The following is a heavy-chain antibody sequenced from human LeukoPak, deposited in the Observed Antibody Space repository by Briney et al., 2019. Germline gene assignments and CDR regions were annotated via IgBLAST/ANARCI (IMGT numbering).Heavy chain of an antibody. CDR1: GFIFSNFA. D-gene: IGHD6-13*01. V-gene: IGHV3-30*01. J-gene: IGHJ6*03. CDR2: ISYDGSHT. Sequence: GGSLRLSCAASGFIFSNFAMHWVRQAPGKGLEWVALISYDGSHTYYADSMKGRFTISRDNSRNVLYLQMTSPRGDDSAVYYCAREEQELVRDYYYYMDVWGKGTTVTVSS. CDR3: AREEQELVRDYYYYMDV.